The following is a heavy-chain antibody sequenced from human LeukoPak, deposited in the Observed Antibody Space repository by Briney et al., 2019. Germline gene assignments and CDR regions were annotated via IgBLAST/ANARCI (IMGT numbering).Heavy chain of an antibody. V-gene: IGHV3-21*04. CDR1: GFTFSSYS. CDR3: AKGSYCSSTSCYTGAFDI. D-gene: IGHD2-2*02. CDR2: ISSSSSYI. Sequence: GGSLRLSCAASGFTFSSYSMNWVRQAPGKGLEWVSSISSSSSYIYYADSVKGRFTISRDNSKNTLYLQMNSLRAEDTAVYYCAKGSYCSSTSCYTGAFDIWGQGTMVTVSS. J-gene: IGHJ3*02.